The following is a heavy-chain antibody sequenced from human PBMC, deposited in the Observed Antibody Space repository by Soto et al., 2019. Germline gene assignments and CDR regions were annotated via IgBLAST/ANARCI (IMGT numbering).Heavy chain of an antibody. V-gene: IGHV3-49*03. D-gene: IGHD5-18*01. Sequence: GGSLRLSCSASGFTFGDYALSWLRQAPGKGLEWVGFIRSQPYGGTTEYAASVRGRFTISRDDSNGIAYLQMNSLKTEDTAVFYCARVVDTAMVGDYWGQGTMVTVSS. CDR1: GFTFGDYA. CDR2: IRSQPYGGTT. CDR3: ARVVDTAMVGDY. J-gene: IGHJ4*02.